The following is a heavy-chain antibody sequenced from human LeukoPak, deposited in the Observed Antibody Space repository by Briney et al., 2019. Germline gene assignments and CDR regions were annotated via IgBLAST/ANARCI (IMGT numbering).Heavy chain of an antibody. V-gene: IGHV3-30*02. CDR2: ISYDGSNK. CDR1: GFTFGSYG. CDR3: AKDGGIAAEHTLLPWY. J-gene: IGHJ1*01. D-gene: IGHD6-13*01. Sequence: GGSLRLSCAASGFTFGSYGMHWVRQAPGKGLEWVAFISYDGSNKYYADSVKGRFTISRDNSKNTLYLQMNSLRAEDTAVYYCAKDGGIAAEHTLLPWYWGQGTLVTASP.